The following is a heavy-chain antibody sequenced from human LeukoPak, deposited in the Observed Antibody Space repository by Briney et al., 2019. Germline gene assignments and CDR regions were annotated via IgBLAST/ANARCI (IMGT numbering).Heavy chain of an antibody. Sequence: PGGSLRLSCAASGFTFSSYWMSWVRQAPGKGLEWVANIKQDGSEKYYVDSVRGRFTISRDNAKNSLYLQMNSLRAEDTAVYYCARARITMIVDYWGQGTLVTVSS. CDR2: IKQDGSEK. D-gene: IGHD3-22*01. V-gene: IGHV3-7*01. CDR3: ARARITMIVDY. J-gene: IGHJ4*02. CDR1: GFTFSSYW.